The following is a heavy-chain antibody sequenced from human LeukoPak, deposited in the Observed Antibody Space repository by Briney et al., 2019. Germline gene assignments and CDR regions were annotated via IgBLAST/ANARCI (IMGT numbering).Heavy chain of an antibody. V-gene: IGHV3-33*01. CDR3: ARHASTHYFDS. J-gene: IGHJ4*02. CDR1: GFTFSNYG. D-gene: IGHD2/OR15-2a*01. Sequence: GGSLRLSWVASGFTFSNYGMHWVRQAPGKGLEWVAIIWFDGSGTYYADSVKGRVTFSRDNSKNTLYLQMNSLRAEDTAMYYCARHASTHYFDSWGQGTLVTVSS. CDR2: IWFDGSGT.